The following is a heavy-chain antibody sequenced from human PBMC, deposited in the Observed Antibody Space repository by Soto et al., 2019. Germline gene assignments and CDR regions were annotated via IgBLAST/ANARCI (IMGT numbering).Heavy chain of an antibody. CDR2: ISGSTGTT. CDR3: AKDTSSSPYYMDV. CDR1: GFTFSNFA. Sequence: EVQVLESGGGSVQPGGSLRLSCAASGFTFSNFAMSWVSHAPGKGLEWVSEISGSTGTTYYADSVKGRFIISRDNSKNTLHLQMNSLRAEDTAVYYCAKDTSSSPYYMDVWGKGTTVTVSS. V-gene: IGHV3-23*01. D-gene: IGHD2-2*01. J-gene: IGHJ6*03.